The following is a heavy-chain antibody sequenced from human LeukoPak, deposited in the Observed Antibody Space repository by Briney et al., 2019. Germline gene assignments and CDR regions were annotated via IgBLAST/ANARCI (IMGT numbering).Heavy chain of an antibody. CDR2: IIPILGIA. J-gene: IGHJ3*02. V-gene: IGHV1-69*10. CDR1: GGTFSSYA. Sequence: ASVKVSCKASGGTFSSYAISWVRQAPGQGLEWMGGIIPILGIANYAQKSQGRVTITADKATGTAYMELSSLSSEDTAVYYCARERGYSYGYSYVHDAFDIWGQGTMVTVSS. D-gene: IGHD5-18*01. CDR3: ARERGYSYGYSYVHDAFDI.